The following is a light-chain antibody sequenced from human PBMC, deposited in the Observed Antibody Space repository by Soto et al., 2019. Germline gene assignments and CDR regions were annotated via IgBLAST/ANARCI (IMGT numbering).Light chain of an antibody. J-gene: IGLJ2*01. CDR2: DVS. V-gene: IGLV2-14*01. Sequence: QSALTQPASVSGSPGQSITISCTGTSNNVGGYNYVSWYQQHPGKAPKLMIYDVSNRPSGVSNRFSGSKSGNTASLTISGLQAEDEADYYCSSYTSSSTLVFGGGTKLTAL. CDR3: SSYTSSSTLV. CDR1: SNNVGGYNY.